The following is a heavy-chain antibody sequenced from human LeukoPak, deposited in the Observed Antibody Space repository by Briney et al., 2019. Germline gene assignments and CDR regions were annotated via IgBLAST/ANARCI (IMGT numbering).Heavy chain of an antibody. CDR3: ARVIAAAGSWFDP. CDR1: GYTFTSYY. Sequence: ASVKVSCKASGYTFTSYYMHWVRQAPGQGLEWMGIINPSGGSSSYAQKFQGRVTMTRDTSTSTVYMELSSLRSEDTAVYYCARVIAAAGSWFDPWGQGTLVTVSS. V-gene: IGHV1-46*01. D-gene: IGHD6-13*01. J-gene: IGHJ5*02. CDR2: INPSGGSS.